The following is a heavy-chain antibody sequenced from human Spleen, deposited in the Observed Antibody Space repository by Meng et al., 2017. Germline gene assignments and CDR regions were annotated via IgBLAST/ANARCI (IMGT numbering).Heavy chain of an antibody. D-gene: IGHD2-15*01. V-gene: IGHV3-21*01. CDR2: MRTTSYI. J-gene: IGHJ4*02. CDR1: EFPFSTYS. CDR3: ARDYCSGGSCSSVDY. Sequence: EGQLVESGGGLVKPVGSLRCSCAASEFPFSTYSMNWVRQAPGKGLEWVSSMRTTSYIFYADSVKGRFTISRDNAKNSLYLQMNSLRAEDTAVYYCARDYCSGGSCSSVDYWGQGTLVTVSS.